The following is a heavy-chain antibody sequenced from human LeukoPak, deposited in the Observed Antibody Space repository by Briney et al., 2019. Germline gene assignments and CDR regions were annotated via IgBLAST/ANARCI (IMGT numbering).Heavy chain of an antibody. CDR2: IYYSGST. J-gene: IGHJ4*02. CDR1: GGSLSSSSYY. V-gene: IGHV4-39*01. Sequence: SETLSLTCTVSGGSLSSSSYYWGWIRQPPGTGLEWIGCIYYSGSTYYNPSLKSPVTISVDTSKNSLSLKLSSVTAADTAVYYCPRHPIMITLGGVIAEPYYFDYWGQGTLVTVSP. D-gene: IGHD3-16*02. CDR3: PRHPIMITLGGVIAEPYYFDY.